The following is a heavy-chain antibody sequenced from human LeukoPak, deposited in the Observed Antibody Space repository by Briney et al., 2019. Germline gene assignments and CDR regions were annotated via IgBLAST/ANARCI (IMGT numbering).Heavy chain of an antibody. CDR2: IYPGDSDT. D-gene: IGHD6-6*01. CDR1: GYIFTIYW. Sequence: AGGSLRLSCKGSGYIFTIYWIAWVRQMPGKGLEWMGIIYPGDSDTIYSPSFQGQVTISVDESISTAYLQWSSLKASDTAMYYCARASSPRIAARYFDHWGQGTLVSVSS. V-gene: IGHV5-51*01. J-gene: IGHJ4*02. CDR3: ARASSPRIAARYFDH.